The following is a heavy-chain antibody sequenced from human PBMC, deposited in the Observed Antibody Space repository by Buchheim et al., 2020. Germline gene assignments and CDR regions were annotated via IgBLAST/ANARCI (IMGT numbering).Heavy chain of an antibody. D-gene: IGHD4-23*01. J-gene: IGHJ4*02. CDR1: GFAFSDHS. CDR2: ITTSSSTK. CDR3: ATDYGGNSAFDF. Sequence: EVQLVESGGDLVQPGGSLRLSCAAPGFAFSDHSMNWVRQAPGKGLEWVSYITTSSSTKKYADSVRGRSTIPRENAKNSLFLQMNSLRAEDTAVYYCATDYGGNSAFDFWGQGTL. V-gene: IGHV3-48*04.